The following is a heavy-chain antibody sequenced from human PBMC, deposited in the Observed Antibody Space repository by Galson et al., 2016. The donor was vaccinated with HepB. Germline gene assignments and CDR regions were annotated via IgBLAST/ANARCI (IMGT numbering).Heavy chain of an antibody. J-gene: IGHJ6*02. D-gene: IGHD6-13*01. Sequence: SLRLSCAASGLTFDEYAMHWVRQAPGKGLEWVSGISWNSARTGYADSVKGRFTISRDNSKNTLYLQMDSLRAEDTAVYYCARALPHSSRWYIFYYYYGMDVWGQGTTVTVSS. CDR3: ARALPHSSRWYIFYYYYGMDV. CDR2: ISWNSART. V-gene: IGHV3-9*01. CDR1: GLTFDEYA.